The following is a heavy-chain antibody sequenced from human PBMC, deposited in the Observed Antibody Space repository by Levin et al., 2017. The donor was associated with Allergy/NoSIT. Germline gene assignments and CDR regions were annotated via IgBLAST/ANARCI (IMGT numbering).Heavy chain of an antibody. Sequence: SQTLSLTCSVSGGSVSAYYWTWVRQPPGKRLEWIGHIYHSGSANYNPSLKSRVSLSVDMSKNQFSLELRSVTAADTAVYYCARNARGGPLDSWGLGTLVIVSS. CDR1: GGSVSAYY. J-gene: IGHJ4*02. CDR2: IYHSGSA. V-gene: IGHV4-59*02. D-gene: IGHD2-2*01. CDR3: ARNARGGPLDS.